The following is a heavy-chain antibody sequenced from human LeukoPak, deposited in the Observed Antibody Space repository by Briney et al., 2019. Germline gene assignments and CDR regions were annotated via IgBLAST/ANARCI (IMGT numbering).Heavy chain of an antibody. J-gene: IGHJ4*02. Sequence: PSETLSLTCAVSGYSINSGYYWGWIRQPPGKGLEWIGSIYHSGSTYYNPSLKSRVTIPVDTSKNQFSLKLSSVTAADTAVYYCARDSHYYDSIGYYPNWGQGTLVTVSS. V-gene: IGHV4-38-2*02. CDR1: GYSINSGYY. D-gene: IGHD3-22*01. CDR3: ARDSHYYDSIGYYPN. CDR2: IYHSGST.